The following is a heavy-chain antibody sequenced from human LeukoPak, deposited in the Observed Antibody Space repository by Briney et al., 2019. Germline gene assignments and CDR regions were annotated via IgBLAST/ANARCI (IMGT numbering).Heavy chain of an antibody. CDR1: GSIVSNNY. CDR2: IYSGGST. V-gene: IGHV3-53*01. CDR3: ARGSMGIAVAGLHFDC. D-gene: IGHD6-19*01. J-gene: IGHJ4*02. Sequence: GGSLRLSCAASGSIVSNNYMIWVRQAPGKGLEWVSIIYSGGSTYYAGSVKGRFTISRDNSKNTLYLQMNSLRAEDTAVYYCARGSMGIAVAGLHFDCWGQGTLVTVSS.